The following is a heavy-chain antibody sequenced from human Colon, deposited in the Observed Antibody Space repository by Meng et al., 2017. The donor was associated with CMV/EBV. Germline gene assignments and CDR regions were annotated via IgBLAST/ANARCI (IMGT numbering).Heavy chain of an antibody. D-gene: IGHD3/OR15-3a*01. V-gene: IGHV3-23*01. CDR2: ITNSGGSA. CDR3: VTVDHAFWGSLGP. CDR1: GFMFTSNV. Sequence: GESLKISCAASGFMFTSNVMNWVRQAPGKGLEWVSTITNSGGSANYADSVRGRFTISRDNSKNTLYLQMHSLRADDTAVYYCVTVDHAFWGSLGPWGQGTLVTVSS. J-gene: IGHJ1*01.